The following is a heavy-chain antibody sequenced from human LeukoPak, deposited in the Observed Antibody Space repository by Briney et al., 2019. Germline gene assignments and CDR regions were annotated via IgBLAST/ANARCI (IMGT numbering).Heavy chain of an antibody. V-gene: IGHV4-34*01. CDR2: INHSGST. D-gene: IGHD5-12*01. Sequence: SETLSLTCAVYGGSFSGYYWSWIRQPPGKGLEWIGEINHSGSTNYNPSLKSRVTTSVDTSKNQFSLKLSSVTAADTAVYYCARGDYSGYGSFFDYWGQGTLVTVSS. CDR3: ARGDYSGYGSFFDY. J-gene: IGHJ4*02. CDR1: GGSFSGYY.